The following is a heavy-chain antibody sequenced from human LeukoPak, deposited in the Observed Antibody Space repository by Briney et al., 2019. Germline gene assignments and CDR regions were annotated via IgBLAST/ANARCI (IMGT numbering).Heavy chain of an antibody. CDR2: IKPDGREK. CDR3: VRGNLVFDY. Sequence: GGSLTLSCAASGFTFSTYWLSWVRQSPGKGLEWVANIKPDGREKNYADSVKGRFTLSRDNAENSLFLQMNSLRAEDTAVYYCVRGNLVFDYWGQGALVTVSS. V-gene: IGHV3-7*01. D-gene: IGHD1-7*01. J-gene: IGHJ4*02. CDR1: GFTFSTYW.